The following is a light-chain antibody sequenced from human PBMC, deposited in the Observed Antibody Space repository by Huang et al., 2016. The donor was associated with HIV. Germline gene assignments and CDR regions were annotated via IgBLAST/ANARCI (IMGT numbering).Light chain of an antibody. CDR3: QQYNSYSPVYT. Sequence: DIQMTQSPSTLSASVGDRVTITCRASQSIRSWLAWYQQKPGKAPKLLIYKSSSLEGGFPSRFSGSGSGTEFTLTISNLQPDDFATYYCQQYNSYSPVYTFGQGTKLEIK. V-gene: IGKV1-5*03. J-gene: IGKJ2*01. CDR1: QSIRSW. CDR2: KSS.